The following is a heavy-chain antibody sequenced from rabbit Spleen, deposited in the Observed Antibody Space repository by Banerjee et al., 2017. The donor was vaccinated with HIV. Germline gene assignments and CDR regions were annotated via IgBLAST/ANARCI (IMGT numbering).Heavy chain of an antibody. J-gene: IGHJ6*01. V-gene: IGHV1S45*01. CDR2: ISAGSSGST. Sequence: QEQLEESGGDLVKPGASLTLTCTASGFSFNNNYVMCWVRQAPGKGLEWIACISAGSSGSTYYASWAKGRFTISKTSSTTVTLQMTSLTVADTATYFCARDTSSSFSSYGMDLWGPGTLVTVS. D-gene: IGHD1-1*01. CDR1: GFSFNNNYV. CDR3: ARDTSSSFSSYGMDL.